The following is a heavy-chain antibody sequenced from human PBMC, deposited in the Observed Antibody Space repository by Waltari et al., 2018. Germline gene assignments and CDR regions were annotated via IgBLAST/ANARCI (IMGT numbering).Heavy chain of an antibody. Sequence: QVQMQESGPGLVRPSETLSLPCAASGGPISTNSYIWGWIRQPPGKGLEWIASFNYGGNTYYNPSLKSRVTISGDTSKNQFSLNLTSVTAADTAVYYCARGLGAIYWGHGTLVTVSS. D-gene: IGHD1-26*01. CDR2: FNYGGNT. CDR3: ARGLGAIY. CDR1: GGPISTNSYI. J-gene: IGHJ4*01. V-gene: IGHV4-39*07.